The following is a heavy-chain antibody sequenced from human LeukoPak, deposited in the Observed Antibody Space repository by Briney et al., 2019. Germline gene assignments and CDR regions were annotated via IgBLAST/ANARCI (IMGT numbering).Heavy chain of an antibody. Sequence: GGSLRLSCAASGFTFSSYAMHWVRQAPGKGLEWVAVISYDGSNKYYADSVKGRITISRDNSKNTLYLQMNSLRAEDTAVYYCAKDARYGSGSYKGFNAFDIWGQGTMVTVSS. D-gene: IGHD3-10*01. CDR1: GFTFSSYA. V-gene: IGHV3-30*04. CDR2: ISYDGSNK. CDR3: AKDARYGSGSYKGFNAFDI. J-gene: IGHJ3*02.